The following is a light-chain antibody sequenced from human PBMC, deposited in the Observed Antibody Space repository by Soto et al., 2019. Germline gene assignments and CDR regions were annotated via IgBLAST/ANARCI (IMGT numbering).Light chain of an antibody. J-gene: IGLJ1*01. CDR2: SDT. V-gene: IGLV1-47*02. CDR3: SSYTSSSTLYV. CDR1: SSNIGSNY. Sequence: QSVLTQSPSASGTPGQRVTISCSGSSSNIGSNYVYWYRQLPGTAPKLLIYSDTQRPSGVPDRFSGSKSGTSASLAISGLQAEDEADYYCSSYTSSSTLYVFGTGTKLTVL.